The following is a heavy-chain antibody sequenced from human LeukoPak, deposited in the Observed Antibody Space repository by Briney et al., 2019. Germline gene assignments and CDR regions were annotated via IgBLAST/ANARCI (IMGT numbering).Heavy chain of an antibody. CDR3: ARGGNPEGGAFDY. CDR2: IYYSGST. D-gene: IGHD2-15*01. Sequence: PSETLSLTCTVSGGSISSYYWSWIRQPPGKGLEWIGYIYYSGSTNYNPSLKSRVTISVDTSKNQFSLKLSSVTAADTAVYYCARGGNPEGGAFDYWGQGTLVTVSS. V-gene: IGHV4-59*01. CDR1: GGSISSYY. J-gene: IGHJ4*02.